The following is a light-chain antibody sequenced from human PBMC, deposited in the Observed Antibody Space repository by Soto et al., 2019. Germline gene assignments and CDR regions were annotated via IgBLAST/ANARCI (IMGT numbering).Light chain of an antibody. CDR2: WAS. CDR1: QTVLYSSTNKNS. Sequence: DIVMTQSPDSLAVSLGERATINCKSSQTVLYSSTNKNSLAWYQQKPGQPPKLLIYWASTRESGVPDRFSGSGSGTDFTLTISSLQAEDVAIYYCQQYNTSPFTFGPGTRVGIK. J-gene: IGKJ3*01. CDR3: QQYNTSPFT. V-gene: IGKV4-1*01.